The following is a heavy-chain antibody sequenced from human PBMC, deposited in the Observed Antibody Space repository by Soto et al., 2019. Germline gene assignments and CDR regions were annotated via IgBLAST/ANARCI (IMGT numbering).Heavy chain of an antibody. D-gene: IGHD3-22*01. CDR2: IYHSGST. J-gene: IGHJ4*02. CDR1: GGSISSSNW. CDR3: ARVPDSSGYYRWYYFDY. V-gene: IGHV4-4*02. Sequence: PSETLSLTCAVSGGSISSSNWWSWVRQPPGKGLEWIGEIYHSGSTNYNPSLKSRVTISVDKSKNQFSLKLSSVTAADTAVYYCARVPDSSGYYRWYYFDYWGQGTLVTVSS.